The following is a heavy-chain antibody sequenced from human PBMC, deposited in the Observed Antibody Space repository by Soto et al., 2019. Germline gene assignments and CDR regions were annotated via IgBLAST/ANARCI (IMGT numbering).Heavy chain of an antibody. CDR1: GGSISSGGYS. Sequence: QLQLQESGSGLVKPSQTLSLTCAVSGGSISSGGYSWSWIRQPPGKGLEWIGYIYPSGSTYYNPSPTRRVTITVDRSKNQISPKLSSVTAADTAVYYCARGQVVAAQHGGQGTLVTVSS. V-gene: IGHV4-30-2*01. CDR3: ARGQVVAAQH. J-gene: IGHJ4*02. D-gene: IGHD2-15*01. CDR2: IYPSGST.